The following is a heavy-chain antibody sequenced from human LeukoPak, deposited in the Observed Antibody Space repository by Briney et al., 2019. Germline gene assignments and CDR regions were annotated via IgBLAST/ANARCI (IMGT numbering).Heavy chain of an antibody. D-gene: IGHD6-13*01. CDR1: GFTFSSYS. CDR2: ISSSSSTI. Sequence: GGSLRLSCAASGFTFSSYSMNWVRQAPGKGLERVSYISSSSSTIYYADSVKGRFTISRDNAKNSLYLQMNSLRAEDTAVYYCARVLGYSSSWPFDYWGQGTLVTVSS. V-gene: IGHV3-48*04. CDR3: ARVLGYSSSWPFDY. J-gene: IGHJ4*02.